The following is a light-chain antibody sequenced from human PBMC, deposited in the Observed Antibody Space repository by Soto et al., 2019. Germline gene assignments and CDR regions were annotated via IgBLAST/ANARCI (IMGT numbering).Light chain of an antibody. CDR3: QQYNGWPRT. V-gene: IGKV3-15*01. CDR2: GAS. CDR1: QSVGTY. J-gene: IGKJ1*01. Sequence: EIVMTQSPATLSVSPGERATLSCRASQSVGTYLAWYQQKPGQAPRLLIYGASTRAAGISPRFSGGGSGTEFTLTISSLQSEDFAVYYCQQYNGWPRTFGQGTKVGIK.